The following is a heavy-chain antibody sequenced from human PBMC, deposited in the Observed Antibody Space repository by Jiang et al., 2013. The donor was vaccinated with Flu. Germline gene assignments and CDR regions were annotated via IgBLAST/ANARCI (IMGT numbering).Heavy chain of an antibody. CDR2: LYWNDDK. CDR1: GFSLSTSGVA. CDR3: AYNGAVTEACDFQH. Sequence: KPTQTLTLTCTFSGFSLSTSGVAVGWIRQPPGKALEWLALLYWNDDKRFSPSLKSRLTITKDTSKNHVVLTMNNMDSVDTATYYCAYNGAVTEACDFQHWGQGTLVTVSS. J-gene: IGHJ1*01. D-gene: IGHD2-21*02. V-gene: IGHV2-5*01.